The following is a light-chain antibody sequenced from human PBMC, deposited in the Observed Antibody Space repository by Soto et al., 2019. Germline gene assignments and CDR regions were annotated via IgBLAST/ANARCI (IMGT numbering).Light chain of an antibody. CDR1: QGIGNF. CDR3: QQHFHTPPA. CDR2: GAS. J-gene: IGKJ5*01. V-gene: IGKV1-39*01. Sequence: DIQMTQSPSSLSASVGYRVTITCRASQGIGNFLNWYQKKPGKAPNLLIHGASTLQSGVPSRVTGSGSGTYATLTISSLQPEDFATYYGQQHFHTPPAFGQGTRLEIK.